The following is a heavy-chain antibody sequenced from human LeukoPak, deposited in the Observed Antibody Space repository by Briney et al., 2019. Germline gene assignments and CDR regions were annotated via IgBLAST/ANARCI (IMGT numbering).Heavy chain of an antibody. CDR2: IYHSGSA. D-gene: IGHD1-1*01. CDR1: GGSISSSNW. CDR3: ARAQGNWNDYYFDY. Sequence: PSETLSLTCAVSGGSISSSNWWSWVRQSPGKGLEWIGEIYHSGSANYNPSLDSRITISVDTSKNQFSLKLSSVTAADTAVYYCARAQGNWNDYYFDYWGQGTLVTVSS. J-gene: IGHJ4*02. V-gene: IGHV4-4*02.